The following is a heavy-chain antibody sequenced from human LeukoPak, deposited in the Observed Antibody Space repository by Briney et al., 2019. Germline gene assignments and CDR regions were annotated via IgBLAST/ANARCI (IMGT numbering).Heavy chain of an antibody. CDR1: GYTLTGYY. Sequence: GASVKVSCKASGYTLTGYYMHWVRQAPGQGLEWMGRINPNSGATNYAQKFQGRVTMTRDTSISTAYMELSRLRSDDTAVYYCARGYRTVGAIEYFQHWGQGTLVTVSS. CDR3: ARGYRTVGAIEYFQH. V-gene: IGHV1-2*06. CDR2: INPNSGAT. J-gene: IGHJ1*01. D-gene: IGHD1-26*01.